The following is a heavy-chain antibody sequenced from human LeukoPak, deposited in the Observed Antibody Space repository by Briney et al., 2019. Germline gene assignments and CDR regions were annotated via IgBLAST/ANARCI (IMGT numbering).Heavy chain of an antibody. D-gene: IGHD2-15*01. CDR2: IKPHNGDT. J-gene: IGHJ4*02. CDR3: ATVRDIVVGGGPYYFDY. Sequence: GVSVRVSCKASGYTFIGYYLHWVRQARGQGLEWMGWIKPHNGDTNSAQRFQGSVTMTRDPSITTPYIDLNRLKSDDTAVYYCATVRDIVVGGGPYYFDYWGQGTLVTVSS. CDR1: GYTFIGYY. V-gene: IGHV1-2*02.